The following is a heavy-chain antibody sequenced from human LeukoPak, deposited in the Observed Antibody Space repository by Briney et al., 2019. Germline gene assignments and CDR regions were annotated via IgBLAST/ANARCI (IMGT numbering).Heavy chain of an antibody. CDR2: INARVDT. CDR3: ARGQVPAARGYNWFDP. J-gene: IGHJ5*02. D-gene: IGHD2-2*01. V-gene: IGHV4-34*01. CDR1: GWSFNDYY. Sequence: PWETLSLTCAVYGWSFNDYYWNWIRQPPGKGLEWIGEINARVDTNYNPSLKSRVNISVDTSKKQFSLRLTSMIAADTALYYCARGQVPAARGYNWFDPWGQGTLVTVSS.